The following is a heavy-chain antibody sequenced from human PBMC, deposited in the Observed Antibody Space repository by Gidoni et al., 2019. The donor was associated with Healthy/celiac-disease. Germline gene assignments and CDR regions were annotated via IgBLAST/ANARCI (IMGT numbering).Heavy chain of an antibody. D-gene: IGHD2-2*01. Sequence: QVQLVQSGAEAKKPGASVKVSCKASGYTFTSYAMHWVRQAPGQRLEWMGWSNAGNGNTKYSQKFQGRVTITRDTSASTAYMELSSLRSEDTAVYYCARDRVVPAAMGFDYWGQGTLVTVSS. CDR2: SNAGNGNT. CDR1: GYTFTSYA. V-gene: IGHV1-3*01. J-gene: IGHJ4*02. CDR3: ARDRVVPAAMGFDY.